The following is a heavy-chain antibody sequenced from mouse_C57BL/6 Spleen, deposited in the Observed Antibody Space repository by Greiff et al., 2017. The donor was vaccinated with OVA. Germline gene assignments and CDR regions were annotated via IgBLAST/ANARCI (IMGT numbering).Heavy chain of an antibody. CDR1: GYTFTSYW. V-gene: IGHV1-61*01. CDR2: IYPSDSET. D-gene: IGHD2-3*01. CDR3: ARSGGYYPGWFAY. J-gene: IGHJ3*01. Sequence: QVQLQQPGAELVRPGSSVKLSCKASGYTFTSYWMDWVKQRPGQGLEWIGNIYPSDSETDYNQKFKDKATLTVDKSSSTAYMQLSSLTSEDSAVYYCARSGGYYPGWFAYWGQGTPVTVSA.